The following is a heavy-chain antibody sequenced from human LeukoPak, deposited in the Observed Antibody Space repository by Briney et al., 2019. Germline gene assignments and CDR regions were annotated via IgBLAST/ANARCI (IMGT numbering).Heavy chain of an antibody. CDR3: ARAQYCSSTSCQAYYFDY. Sequence: SVKASCKASGGTFSSYAISWVRQAPGQGLEWMGGIIPIFGTANYAQKFQGRVTITTDESTSTAYMELSSLRSEDTAVYYCARAQYCSSTSCQAYYFDYWGQGTLVTVSS. D-gene: IGHD2-2*01. CDR1: GGTFSSYA. CDR2: IIPIFGTA. V-gene: IGHV1-69*05. J-gene: IGHJ4*02.